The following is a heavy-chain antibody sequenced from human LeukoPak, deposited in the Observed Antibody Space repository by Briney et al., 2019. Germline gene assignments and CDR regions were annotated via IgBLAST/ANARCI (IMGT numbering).Heavy chain of an antibody. CDR3: ARSDLLAAIY. V-gene: IGHV3-21*01. J-gene: IGHJ4*02. D-gene: IGHD2-2*01. Sequence: PGGSLRLSCAASGFTFSSYSMNWVRQAPGKGLEWVSSISSSSSYIYYADSVKGRFTISRDNAKNSLYLQMNSLRVEDTAVYYCARSDLLAAIYWGQGTLVTVSS. CDR2: ISSSSSYI. CDR1: GFTFSSYS.